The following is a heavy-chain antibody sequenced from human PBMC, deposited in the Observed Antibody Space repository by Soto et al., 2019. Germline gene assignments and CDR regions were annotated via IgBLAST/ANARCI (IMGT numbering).Heavy chain of an antibody. CDR3: AGGSYNWFDP. CDR2: IFYSGTI. J-gene: IGHJ5*02. Sequence: QVQLQESGPGLVKPSQTLSLICTISGGSINSSGYYWTWIRQHPGKGLEWIGYIFYSGTIYYNPSRKSRVTISIDTSKNQFSLNLSSVTAADTAVYYCAGGSYNWFDPWGQGTLVTVSS. CDR1: GGSINSSGYY. V-gene: IGHV4-31*03. D-gene: IGHD2-15*01.